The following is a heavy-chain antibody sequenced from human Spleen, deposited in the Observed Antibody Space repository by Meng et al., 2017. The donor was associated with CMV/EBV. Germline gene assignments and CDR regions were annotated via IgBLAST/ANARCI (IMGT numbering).Heavy chain of an antibody. D-gene: IGHD2-15*01. V-gene: IGHV3-11*01. CDR2: ISTSGSNT. J-gene: IGHJ6*02. CDR3: AREECSGGSCYGMDV. Sequence: GGSLRLSCAGSGFTFSDYYISWIRQAPGKGLEWVSYISTSGSNTFYADSVKGRFTVSRDNAKNSVYLEMNSLTAEDTAVYYCAREECSGGSCYGMDVWGQGTTVTVSS. CDR1: GFTFSDYY.